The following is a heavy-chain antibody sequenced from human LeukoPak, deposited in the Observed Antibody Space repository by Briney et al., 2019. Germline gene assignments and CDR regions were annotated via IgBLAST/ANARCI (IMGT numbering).Heavy chain of an antibody. Sequence: GGSLRLSCATSGFTFSVSAMSSVRQTPGKGLEWLSYISSSSTSIYYTDSVKGRFTISRDNTKNSLYLQMNSLRPEDTALYYCARGLGHFDSWGQGTLVTVSS. CDR2: ISSSSTSI. D-gene: IGHD3-9*01. CDR1: GFTFSVSA. J-gene: IGHJ4*02. CDR3: ARGLGHFDS. V-gene: IGHV3-48*04.